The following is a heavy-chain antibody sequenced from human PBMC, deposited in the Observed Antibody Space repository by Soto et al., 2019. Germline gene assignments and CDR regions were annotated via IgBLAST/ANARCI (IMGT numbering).Heavy chain of an antibody. CDR2: IYHSGST. J-gene: IGHJ5*02. CDR1: GGSISSGGYS. CDR3: ARVVAAAGMRFDP. D-gene: IGHD6-13*01. Sequence: SETLSLTCAASGGSISSGGYSWSWIRQPPGKGLEWIGYIYHSGSTYHNPSLKSRVTISVDRSKNQFSLKLSSVTAADTAVYYCARVVAAAGMRFDPWGQGTLVTVSS. V-gene: IGHV4-30-2*01.